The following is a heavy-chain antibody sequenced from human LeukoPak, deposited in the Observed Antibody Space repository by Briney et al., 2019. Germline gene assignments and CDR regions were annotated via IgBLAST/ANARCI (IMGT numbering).Heavy chain of an antibody. CDR1: GGSFSGYY. D-gene: IGHD5-24*01. Sequence: SETLSLTCAVYGGSFSGYYWSWIRQPPGKGLEWIGEINHSGSTNYNPSLKSRVTISVDTSKNQFSLKLSSVTTADTAVYYCASGIRMATRAFDIWGQGTMVTVSS. CDR2: INHSGST. J-gene: IGHJ3*02. CDR3: ASGIRMATRAFDI. V-gene: IGHV4-34*01.